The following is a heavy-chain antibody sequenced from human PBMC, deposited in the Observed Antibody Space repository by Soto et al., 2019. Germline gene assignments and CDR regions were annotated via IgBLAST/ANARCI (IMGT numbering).Heavy chain of an antibody. CDR2: IYYSGST. CDR1: VGSISSSSYY. CDR3: ASTLVYCSGGSCYPSFV. V-gene: IGHV4-39*01. D-gene: IGHD2-15*01. J-gene: IGHJ6*04. Sequence: PSETLSLTCTVSVGSISSSSYYWRWIRQPPGKGLEWIGSIYYSGSTYYNPSLKSRVTISVDTSKNQFSLKLSSVTAADTAVYYCASTLVYCSGGSCYPSFVWGKGTTVTVSS.